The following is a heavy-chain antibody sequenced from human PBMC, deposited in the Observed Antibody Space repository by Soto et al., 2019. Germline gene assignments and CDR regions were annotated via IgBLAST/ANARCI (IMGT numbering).Heavy chain of an antibody. CDR2: IKQDGSEK. CDR3: ARVEKAAPGY. V-gene: IGHV3-7*01. J-gene: IGHJ4*02. CDR1: AFTFSNYR. Sequence: GSLRLSCAASAFTFSNYRMTWVRQAPGKGLEWVANIKQDGSEKYYVDSVKGRFTISRDNAKNSLFLQMNSLRAEDTAVYYCARVEKAAPGYWGQGILVTVSS. D-gene: IGHD6-6*01.